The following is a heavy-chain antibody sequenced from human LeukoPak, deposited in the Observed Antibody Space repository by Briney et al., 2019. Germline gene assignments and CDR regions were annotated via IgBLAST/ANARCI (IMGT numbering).Heavy chain of an antibody. J-gene: IGHJ4*02. CDR2: INHSGST. D-gene: IGHD6-13*01. CDR1: VGPFSGYY. Sequence: SETLSLTCALYVGPFSGYYWSCIPQPPGKGLEWIVKINHSGSTNYNPSVKGRVTISVDTSKNQFSLKLSCVTAADTAVYYCARGRSSRHFDYWGQGTLVTVSS. CDR3: ARGRSSRHFDY. V-gene: IGHV4-34*01.